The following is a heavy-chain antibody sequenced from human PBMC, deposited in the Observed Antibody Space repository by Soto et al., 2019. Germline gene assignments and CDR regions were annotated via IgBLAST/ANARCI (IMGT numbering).Heavy chain of an antibody. V-gene: IGHV3-9*01. Sequence: EVQLVESGGGLVQPGRSLRLSCAASGFTFDDSAMHWVRQAPGKGLEWVSGISLNSDSKGYADSVTGRFTISTDNAKNSLYLQLTTLRAEDAAIYSCVNRSVVSVTTHGGWFDPWGQGTLVTVSS. J-gene: IGHJ5*02. CDR1: GFTFDDSA. CDR2: ISLNSDSK. CDR3: VNRSVVSVTTHGGWFDP. D-gene: IGHD4-17*01.